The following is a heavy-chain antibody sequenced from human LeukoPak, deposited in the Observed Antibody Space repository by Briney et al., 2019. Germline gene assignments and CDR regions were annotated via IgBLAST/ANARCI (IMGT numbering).Heavy chain of an antibody. J-gene: IGHJ4*02. CDR1: GFTFSSYA. CDR2: ISYDGSNK. CDR3: ARVQDDYGDYPED. Sequence: GGSLRLSCAASGFTFSSYAMHWVRQAPGKGLEWVAVISYDGSNKYYADSVKGRFTISRDNSKNTLYLQMNSLRAEDTTVYYCARVQDDYGDYPEDWGQGTLVTVSS. D-gene: IGHD4-17*01. V-gene: IGHV3-30-3*01.